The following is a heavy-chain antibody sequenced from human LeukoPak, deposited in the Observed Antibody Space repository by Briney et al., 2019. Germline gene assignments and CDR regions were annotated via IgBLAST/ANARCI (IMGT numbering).Heavy chain of an antibody. V-gene: IGHV3-66*01. CDR3: ARGDRDGYNSGDY. J-gene: IGHJ4*02. D-gene: IGHD5-24*01. Sequence: PGGSLRLSCAASGFSVSGNYMNWVRQAPGKGLEWVSVIYSGGNTDYADSVKGRFTVSRDNYKNTVYLQMNSLRAEDTAVYYCARGDRDGYNSGDYWGQGTLVTVSS. CDR2: IYSGGNT. CDR1: GFSVSGNY.